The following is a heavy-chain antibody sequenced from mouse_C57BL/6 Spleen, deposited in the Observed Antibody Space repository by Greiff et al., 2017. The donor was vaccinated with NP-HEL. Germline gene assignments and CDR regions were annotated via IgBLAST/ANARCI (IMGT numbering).Heavy chain of an antibody. CDR3: ARSSSPNWYFDV. D-gene: IGHD1-1*01. J-gene: IGHJ1*03. Sequence: QVQLQQPGAELVRPGSSVKLSCKASGYTFTSYWMHWVKQRPIQGLEWIGNIDPSDSETHYNQKFKDKATLTVDKSSSTAYMQLSSLTSEDSAVYYCARSSSPNWYFDVWGTGTTVTVSS. CDR1: GYTFTSYW. V-gene: IGHV1-52*01. CDR2: IDPSDSET.